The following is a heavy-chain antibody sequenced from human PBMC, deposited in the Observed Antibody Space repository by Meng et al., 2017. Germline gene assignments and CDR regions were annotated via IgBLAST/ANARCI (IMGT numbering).Heavy chain of an antibody. Sequence: QVQLVQSGAEVKKPGASVKVSCKPSGYNFPDYYIHWVRRAPGHRLEWMGRINPKSGDTHYAQKFQARVTMTGDTSISTAYMELSGLRSDDTAMYYCARDEDISAAGKLFGDYWGQGTLVTVSS. V-gene: IGHV1-2*06. J-gene: IGHJ4*02. D-gene: IGHD6-25*01. CDR1: GYNFPDYY. CDR2: INPKSGDT. CDR3: ARDEDISAAGKLFGDY.